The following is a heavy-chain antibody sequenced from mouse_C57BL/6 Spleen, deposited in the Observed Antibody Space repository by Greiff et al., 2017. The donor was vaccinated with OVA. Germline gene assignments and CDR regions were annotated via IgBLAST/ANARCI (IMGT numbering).Heavy chain of an antibody. J-gene: IGHJ2*01. V-gene: IGHV5-17*01. Sequence: EVHLVESGGGLVKPGGSLKLSCAASGFTFSDYGMHWVRQAPEKGLEWVAYISSGSSTIYYADTVKGRFTISRDNAKNTLFLQMTSLRSEDTAMYYCASLITTVVGGFDYWGQGTTLTVSS. CDR2: ISSGSSTI. D-gene: IGHD1-1*01. CDR3: ASLITTVVGGFDY. CDR1: GFTFSDYG.